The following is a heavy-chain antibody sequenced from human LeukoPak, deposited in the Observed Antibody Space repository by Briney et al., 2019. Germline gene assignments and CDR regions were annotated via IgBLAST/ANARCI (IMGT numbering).Heavy chain of an antibody. CDR2: IWYDGSNK. Sequence: PGGSLRLSCAASGFTFSSYGMHWVRQAPGKGLEWVAVIWYDGSNKYYADSVKGRFTISRDNSKNTLYLQMNSLRAEDTAVYYCAREGNLDSGTDYWGQGTLVTVSS. CDR1: GFTFSSYG. D-gene: IGHD3-10*01. V-gene: IGHV3-33*01. CDR3: AREGNLDSGTDY. J-gene: IGHJ4*02.